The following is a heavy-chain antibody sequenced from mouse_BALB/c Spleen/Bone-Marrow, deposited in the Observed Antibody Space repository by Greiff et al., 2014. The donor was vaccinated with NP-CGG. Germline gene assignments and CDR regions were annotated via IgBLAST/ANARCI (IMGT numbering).Heavy chain of an antibody. V-gene: IGHV3-1*02. D-gene: IGHD1-1*01. Sequence: DVKLQESGPDLVKPSQSLSLTCTVTGYSITSGYSWHWTRQFPENKLEWMGYIHYSGSTNYNPSLKSRISITRDTSKNQFFLQLNSVTTEDTATYYCARIYYGSSYDYWGQGTTLTVSS. CDR2: IHYSGST. CDR3: ARIYYGSSYDY. J-gene: IGHJ2*01. CDR1: GYSITSGYS.